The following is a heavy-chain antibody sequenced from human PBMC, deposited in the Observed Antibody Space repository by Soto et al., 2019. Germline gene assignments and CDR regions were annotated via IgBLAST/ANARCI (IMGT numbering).Heavy chain of an antibody. Sequence: QLQLQESGPGLVKPSETLSLTCTVSGGSISSSSYYWGWIRQPPGKGLEWIGSIYYSGSTYYNPSLTSRVTISVDTSKNQFSLKLSSVTAADTAVYYCARQNGRAAGGGGDYYYYGMDVWGQGTTVTVSS. CDR1: GGSISSSSYY. CDR2: IYYSGST. J-gene: IGHJ6*02. V-gene: IGHV4-39*01. D-gene: IGHD6-13*01. CDR3: ARQNGRAAGGGGDYYYYGMDV.